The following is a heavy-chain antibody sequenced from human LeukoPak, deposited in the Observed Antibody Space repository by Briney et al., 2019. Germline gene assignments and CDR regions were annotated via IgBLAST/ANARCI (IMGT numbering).Heavy chain of an antibody. J-gene: IGHJ5*02. V-gene: IGHV4-59*11. CDR1: GGSISSHY. D-gene: IGHD6-19*01. Sequence: PSETLSLTCTVSGGSISSHYWSWIRQPPGKGLEWIGYIYYSGSTNYNPSLKSRVTISVDTSKNQFSLKLTSVTAADTAVYYCARDKVAVDGPRFDPWGQGTLVTVSS. CDR2: IYYSGST. CDR3: ARDKVAVDGPRFDP.